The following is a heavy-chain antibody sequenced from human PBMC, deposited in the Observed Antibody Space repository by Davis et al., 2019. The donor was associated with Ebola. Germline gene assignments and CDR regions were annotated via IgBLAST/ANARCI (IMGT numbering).Heavy chain of an antibody. CDR2: IYCSGST. V-gene: IGHV4-31*03. Sequence: TLSLTCTVSGGSISRGGSYWTWIRQHPGKGLEWIGYIYCSGSTYYKPSLKSRVTISLDTSKNQFSLNLYSVTAADTAVYYCARDLRYDSSGYDYYFYMGVWGKGTTVTVSS. CDR1: GGSISRGGSY. J-gene: IGHJ6*03. D-gene: IGHD3-22*01. CDR3: ARDLRYDSSGYDYYFYMGV.